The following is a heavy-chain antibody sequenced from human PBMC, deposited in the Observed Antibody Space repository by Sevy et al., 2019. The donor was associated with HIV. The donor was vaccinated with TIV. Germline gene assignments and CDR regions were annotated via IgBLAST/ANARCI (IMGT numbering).Heavy chain of an antibody. D-gene: IGHD6-6*01. CDR3: ARDRGGAARPDWYFDY. CDR2: ISYSGST. Sequence: SETLSLTCTVSGGSISSDYWSWIRQPPGKGLEWIGYISYSGSTNYNPSLKSRVTISVDTSKNQFSLKLSSVTAADTAVYYCARDRGGAARPDWYFDYWGQGTLVTVSS. J-gene: IGHJ4*02. CDR1: GGSISSDY. V-gene: IGHV4-59*01.